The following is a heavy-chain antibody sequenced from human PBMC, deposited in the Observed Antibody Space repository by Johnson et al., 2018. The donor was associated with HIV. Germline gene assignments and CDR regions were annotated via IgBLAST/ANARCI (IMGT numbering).Heavy chain of an antibody. J-gene: IGHJ3*02. V-gene: IGHV3-33*08. D-gene: IGHD2-8*02. CDR2: IRYDGSNK. CDR3: ARTGVLGAFDI. CDR1: GFTFSSYA. Sequence: QVQLVESGGGVVQPGRSLRLSCAASGFTFSSYAMHWVRQAPGKGLEWVAFIRYDGSNKYYADSVKGRFTISRDNSKNTLYLQMNSLRAGDTAVYYCARTGVLGAFDIWGQGTMVTVSS.